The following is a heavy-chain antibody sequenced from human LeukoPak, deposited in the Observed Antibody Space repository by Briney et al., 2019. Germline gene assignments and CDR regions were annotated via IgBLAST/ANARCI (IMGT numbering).Heavy chain of an antibody. J-gene: IGHJ6*03. CDR2: VHYSAST. V-gene: IGHV4-39*01. Sequence: SETLSLTCTVSGGSISSRDSYYWGWIRQPPGKGLEWLGSVHYSASTYYNPSLKSRVTISVDTSKNQFSLKLSSVTAADTAVYYCARHMNYFYYYMDVWGNGTTVTVSS. CDR1: GGSISSRDSYY. D-gene: IGHD3-16*01. CDR3: ARHMNYFYYYMDV.